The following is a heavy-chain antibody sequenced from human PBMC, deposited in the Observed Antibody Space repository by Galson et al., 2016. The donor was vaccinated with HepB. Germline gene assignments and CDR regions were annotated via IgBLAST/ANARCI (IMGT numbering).Heavy chain of an antibody. D-gene: IGHD1-26*01. V-gene: IGHV1-18*01. CDR3: ARGGGSAYYGMDV. J-gene: IGHJ6*02. CDR1: GYTFTSYG. CDR2: ISPYNGDT. Sequence: SVKVSCKASGYTFTSYGISWVRQASGQGLEWMGWISPYNGDTNYAQKLQGRVTVTTDTSASTAYMELRSLRSDDTAVYYCARGGGSAYYGMDVWGQGTTVTVSS.